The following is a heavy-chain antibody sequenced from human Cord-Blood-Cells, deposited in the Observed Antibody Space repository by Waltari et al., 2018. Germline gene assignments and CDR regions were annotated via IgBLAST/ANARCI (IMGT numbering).Heavy chain of an antibody. CDR3: ARDSGDYVWGSYRYFDY. D-gene: IGHD3-16*02. V-gene: IGHV3-21*01. J-gene: IGHJ4*02. CDR2: ISSSSSYI. CDR1: GCTFSGYR. Sequence: EVQLVESGGGLVKPGGSLRLSGAASGCTFSGYRMNWVRQAPGKGLEWVSSISSSSSYIYYADSVKCRLTISRDNAKNSLYLQMNSLRAEDTAVYYCARDSGDYVWGSYRYFDYWGQGTLVTVSS.